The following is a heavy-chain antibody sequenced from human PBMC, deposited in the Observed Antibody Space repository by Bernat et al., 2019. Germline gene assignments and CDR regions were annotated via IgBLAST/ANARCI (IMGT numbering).Heavy chain of an antibody. J-gene: IGHJ4*02. V-gene: IGHV1-46*01. CDR3: ASGASSLRAGTTY. Sequence: LVQSGAEVKKPGASVKVSCKASGYTFTSYYMHWVRQAPGQGLEWMGIINPSDAGTSYAQKFQGRVTMTRDTSTSTVYMELSSLRSEDTAVYYCASGASSLRAGTTYWGQGTLVTVSS. CDR2: INPSDAGT. D-gene: IGHD1-1*01. CDR1: GYTFTSYY.